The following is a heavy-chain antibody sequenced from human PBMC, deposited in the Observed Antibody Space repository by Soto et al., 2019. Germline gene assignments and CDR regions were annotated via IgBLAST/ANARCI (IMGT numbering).Heavy chain of an antibody. CDR3: ARGKSWQLPFDY. D-gene: IGHD6-13*01. V-gene: IGHV4-59*07. J-gene: IGHJ4*02. Sequence: PSDTLSLTCTVSSDSISSYYWSWIRQPPGKRLEWIGYISYSGGTDYNPSLKSRVTISGDTSKNQFSLKVSSVTAADTAVYYCARGKSWQLPFDYSGPVTSVTVFS. CDR1: SDSISSYY. CDR2: ISYSGGT.